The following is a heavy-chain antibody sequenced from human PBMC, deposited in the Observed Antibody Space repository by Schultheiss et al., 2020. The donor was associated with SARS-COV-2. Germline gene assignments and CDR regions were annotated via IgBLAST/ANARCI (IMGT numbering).Heavy chain of an antibody. CDR1: GGSISSGGYY. V-gene: IGHV4-31*03. CDR2: IYYSGST. D-gene: IGHD3-10*01. Sequence: LRLSCTVSGGSISSGGYYWSWIRQDPGKGLEWIGYIYYSGSTYYNPSLKSRVTISVDTSKNQFSLKLSSVTAADTAVYYCARDYSYYYVSGTQEVNWFDPWGQGTLVTVSS. CDR3: ARDYSYYYVSGTQEVNWFDP. J-gene: IGHJ5*02.